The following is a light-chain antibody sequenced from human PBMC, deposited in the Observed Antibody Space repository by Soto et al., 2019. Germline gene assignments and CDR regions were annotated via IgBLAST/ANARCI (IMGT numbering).Light chain of an antibody. V-gene: IGLV2-14*01. CDR3: SSYTAGGTI. CDR1: SSDVGGSCY. Sequence: LTQPASVSGSPGQSLTVTCTGISSDVGGSCYVSWYRQLPGKAPKLMISEVSDRPSGVSNRFSGSKSGDTASLTISGLQAEDEADYYCSSYTAGGTIFGTGTKVTV. J-gene: IGLJ1*01. CDR2: EVS.